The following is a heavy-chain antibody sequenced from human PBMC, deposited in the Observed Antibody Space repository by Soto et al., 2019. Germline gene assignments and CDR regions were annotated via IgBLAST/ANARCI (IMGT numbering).Heavy chain of an antibody. CDR1: RFTFSDYS. V-gene: IGHV3-48*02. J-gene: IGHJ4*02. CDR3: ARESPSSQWLPTRYFDY. Sequence: PGGSLRLSCAASRFTFSDYSMNWVRQAPGKGLEWVSYISGGGETIYYADSVRGRFTISRDNAKNSLFLQMNGLREEDTAVYYCARESPSSQWLPTRYFDYWGQGTLVTVSS. D-gene: IGHD6-19*01. CDR2: ISGGGETI.